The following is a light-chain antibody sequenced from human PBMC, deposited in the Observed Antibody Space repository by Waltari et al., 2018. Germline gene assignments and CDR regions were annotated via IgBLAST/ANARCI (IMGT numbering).Light chain of an antibody. V-gene: IGLV2-23*01. CDR1: SSDVGSNNL. J-gene: IGLJ1*01. CDR3: CSYAGSSTYV. Sequence: QSALTQPASVSGSPGQSITISCTGTSSDVGSNNLVSWYQQHPGKAPKLMIYEGSKRPSGVSNRFSGSKSGNTASLTISGLQAEDEADYYCCSYAGSSTYVFVTGTKVTVL. CDR2: EGS.